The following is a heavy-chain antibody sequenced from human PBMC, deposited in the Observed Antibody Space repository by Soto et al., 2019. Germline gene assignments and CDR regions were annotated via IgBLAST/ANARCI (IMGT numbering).Heavy chain of an antibody. CDR2: INAGKGNT. J-gene: IGHJ6*02. CDR1: GYTFVNYA. D-gene: IGHD2-21*02. Sequence: QVQLVQSGAEVKNPGASVMVSCKASGYTFVNYAIHWVRQAPGQKFEWMGWINAGKGNTRSLQKFQDSLTFTRDTSATTAYMELGSLRSEDTAVYFCARDLSCGVLTNGHFGVDVWGQGTTVIVSS. CDR3: ARDLSCGVLTNGHFGVDV. V-gene: IGHV1-3*01.